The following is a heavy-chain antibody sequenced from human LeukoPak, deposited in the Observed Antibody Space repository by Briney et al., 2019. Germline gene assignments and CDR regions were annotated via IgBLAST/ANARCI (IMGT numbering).Heavy chain of an antibody. CDR1: GYSFTSYW. J-gene: IGHJ3*02. V-gene: IGHV5-51*01. CDR2: IYPGDSDT. CDR3: ARLPSYSSSWYPGVAFDI. Sequence: GESLKISCKGSGYSFTSYWIGWVRQMPGKGLEWMGIIYPGDSDTRYSPSFQGQVTISADKSISTAYLQWSSLKASGTAMYYCARLPSYSSSWYPGVAFDIWGQGTMVTVSS. D-gene: IGHD6-13*01.